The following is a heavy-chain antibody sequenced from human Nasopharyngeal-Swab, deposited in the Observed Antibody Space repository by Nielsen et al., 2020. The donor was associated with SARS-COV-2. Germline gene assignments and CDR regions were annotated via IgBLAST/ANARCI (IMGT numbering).Heavy chain of an antibody. V-gene: IGHV4-39*01. J-gene: IGHJ3*02. CDR2: IYYSGST. Sequence: WIRQPPGKGLEWIGSIYYSGSTYYNPSHKSRVTISGDTSKKQFSRKLSPGTAADTAVYYCARTNTPEDIVVVPAAIAFDIWGQGTMVTVSS. CDR3: ARTNTPEDIVVVPAAIAFDI. D-gene: IGHD2-2*01.